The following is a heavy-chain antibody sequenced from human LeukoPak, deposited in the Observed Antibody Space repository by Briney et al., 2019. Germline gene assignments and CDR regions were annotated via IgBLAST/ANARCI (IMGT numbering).Heavy chain of an antibody. CDR1: GYTLTNYG. CDR2: ISVYNGNT. V-gene: IGHV1-18*01. Sequence: GASVKVSCKASGYTLTNYGISWVRQALGQGLEWMGWISVYNGNTNYAQRLQGRVTMTTDTSTSTAYMELRSLRSDDTAVYYCARPRRCSSTTCTDAFDIWGQGTMVTVSS. CDR3: ARPRRCSSTTCTDAFDI. D-gene: IGHD2-2*01. J-gene: IGHJ3*02.